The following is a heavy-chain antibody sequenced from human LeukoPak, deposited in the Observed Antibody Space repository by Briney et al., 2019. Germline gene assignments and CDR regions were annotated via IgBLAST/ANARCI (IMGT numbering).Heavy chain of an antibody. CDR3: AKTIGTAMVPEGFHY. CDR2: ISGSGGST. Sequence: GGSLRLSCAASGFTFTSHAMSWVRQAPGKGLGWVSGISGSGGSTYYADSVKVRFTISRDNSKNTLYLQMNSLRAEDTAVYYCAKTIGTAMVPEGFHYWGQGTLVTVSS. V-gene: IGHV3-23*01. D-gene: IGHD5-18*01. CDR1: GFTFTSHA. J-gene: IGHJ4*02.